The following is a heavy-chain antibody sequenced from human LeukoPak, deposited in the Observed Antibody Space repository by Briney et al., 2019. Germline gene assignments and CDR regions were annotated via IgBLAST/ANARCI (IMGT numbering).Heavy chain of an antibody. CDR2: IYHSGST. Sequence: PSGTLSLTCAVSGGSISSSNWWSWVRQPPGKGLEWIGEIYHSGSTNYNPSLKSRVTISVDTSKNQFSLKLSSVTAADTAVYYCARGAFGGNSMAWFDYWGQGTLVTVSS. CDR3: ARGAFGGNSMAWFDY. V-gene: IGHV4-4*02. CDR1: GGSISSSNW. D-gene: IGHD4-23*01. J-gene: IGHJ4*02.